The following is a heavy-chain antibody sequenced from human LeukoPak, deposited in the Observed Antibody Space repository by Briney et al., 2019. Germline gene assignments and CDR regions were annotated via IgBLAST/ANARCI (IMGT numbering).Heavy chain of an antibody. Sequence: PGGSLRLSCAASGFTLSYYWMTWVRQAPGKGLEWVANIKQDGSDKYYVDSVKGRFTISRDNSKNTLYLQMNSLRAEDTAVYYCASGGDPSHDAFDVWGQGTMVTVSS. V-gene: IGHV3-7*05. J-gene: IGHJ3*01. CDR1: GFTLSYYW. CDR2: IKQDGSDK. CDR3: ASGGDPSHDAFDV. D-gene: IGHD2-21*02.